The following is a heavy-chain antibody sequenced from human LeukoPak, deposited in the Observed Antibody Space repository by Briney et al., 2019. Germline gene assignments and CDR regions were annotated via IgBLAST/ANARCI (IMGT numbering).Heavy chain of an antibody. J-gene: IGHJ4*02. CDR3: ARGRNSGSYYTY. V-gene: IGHV4-34*01. D-gene: IGHD1-26*01. Sequence: PSETLSLTCAVYGGSFSGYYWSWIRQPPGKGLEWIGEINHSGSTNYNPSLKSRVTISVDTSKNQFSLKLSSVTAADTAVYYCARGRNSGSYYTYWGQGTLVTVSS. CDR2: INHSGST. CDR1: GGSFSGYY.